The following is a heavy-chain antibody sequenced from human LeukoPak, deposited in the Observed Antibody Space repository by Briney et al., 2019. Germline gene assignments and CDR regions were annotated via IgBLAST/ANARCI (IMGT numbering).Heavy chain of an antibody. Sequence: PGRSLRLSCAASGFTFSSYGMHWVRRAPGKGLEWVAVISYDGSNKYYEDSVKGRFTISRDNSKNTLYLQMNSLRAEDTAVYYCAKDRDYGDYLSIDYWGQGTLVTVSS. CDR2: ISYDGSNK. V-gene: IGHV3-30*18. CDR3: AKDRDYGDYLSIDY. D-gene: IGHD4-17*01. J-gene: IGHJ4*02. CDR1: GFTFSSYG.